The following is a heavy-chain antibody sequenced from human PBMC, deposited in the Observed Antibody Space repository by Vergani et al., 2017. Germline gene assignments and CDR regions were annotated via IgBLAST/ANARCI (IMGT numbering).Heavy chain of an antibody. J-gene: IGHJ4*02. V-gene: IGHV4-34*01. CDR2: INHSGST. Sequence: QVQLQQWGAGLLKPSETLSLTCAVYGGSFSGYYWSWIRQPPGKGLEWIGEINHSGSTNYNPSLKSRVTISVDTSKNQFSLKLSSVTAADTAVYYCARGFFGSDFWSGYHYYFDYWGQGTLVTVSS. CDR1: GGSFSGYY. CDR3: ARGFFGSDFWSGYHYYFDY. D-gene: IGHD3-3*01.